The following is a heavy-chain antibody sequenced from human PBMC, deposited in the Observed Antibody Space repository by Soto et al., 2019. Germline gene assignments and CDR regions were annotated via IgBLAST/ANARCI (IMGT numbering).Heavy chain of an antibody. D-gene: IGHD3-10*01. J-gene: IGHJ4*02. V-gene: IGHV4-59*01. CDR3: ARDADYYGSGHNY. CDR1: GGSISSYY. CDR2: IYYSGST. Sequence: PSETLSLTCTVSGGSISSYYWSWIRQPPGKGLEWIGYIYYSGSTNYNPSLKSRVTISVDTSKNQFSLKLSSVTAADTAVYYCARDADYYGSGHNYWGQGTLVTVSS.